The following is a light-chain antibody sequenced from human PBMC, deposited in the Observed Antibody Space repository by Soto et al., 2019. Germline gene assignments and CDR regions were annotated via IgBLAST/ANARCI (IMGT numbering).Light chain of an antibody. J-gene: IGLJ1*01. CDR3: CSYAGGSTYV. CDR1: SSNIGAGYD. CDR2: GNS. V-gene: IGLV1-40*01. Sequence: QSVLTQPPSVSGAPGQRVTISCTGSSSNIGAGYDVHWYQQLPGTAPKLLIYGNSNRPSGVPDRFSGSKSGTSASLAITGLQAEDEADYYCCSYAGGSTYVFGTGTKV.